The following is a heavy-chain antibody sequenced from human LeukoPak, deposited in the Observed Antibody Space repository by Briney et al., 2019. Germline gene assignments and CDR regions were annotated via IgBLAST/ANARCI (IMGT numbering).Heavy chain of an antibody. Sequence: GGSLRLPCAPSGFHFSVYYMSWIRQAPGKGLECVSYICSSSLYTDYADSVKGRFTISRDHAKNSLYPHMYSLRAEDPAVYYWAREPYVIVTGERSYWYFDLWGRGTLGTVSS. J-gene: IGHJ2*01. CDR1: GFHFSVYY. D-gene: IGHD3-9*01. CDR2: ICSSSLYT. V-gene: IGHV3-11*05. CDR3: AREPYVIVTGERSYWYFDL.